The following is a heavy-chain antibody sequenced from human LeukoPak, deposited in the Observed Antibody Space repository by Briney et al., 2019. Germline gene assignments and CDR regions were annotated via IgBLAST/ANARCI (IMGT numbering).Heavy chain of an antibody. CDR2: IYHSGST. D-gene: IGHD6-6*01. Sequence: SETLSLTCAVSGGSISTYYWNWIRQPPGKGLEWIGYIYHSGSTNYNPSFQSRVTISVDTSKNQFSLNLNSVTAADTAVYYCARGGAARLHFQNRGQGTLVTVSS. J-gene: IGHJ1*01. CDR3: ARGGAARLHFQN. V-gene: IGHV4-59*01. CDR1: GGSISTYY.